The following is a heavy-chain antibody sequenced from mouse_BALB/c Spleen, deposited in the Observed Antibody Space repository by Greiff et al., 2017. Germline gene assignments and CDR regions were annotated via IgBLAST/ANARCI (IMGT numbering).Heavy chain of an antibody. CDR1: GFSLTSYG. J-gene: IGHJ4*01. CDR2: IWAGGST. Sequence: VQLQESGPGLVAPSQSLSITCTVSGFSLTSYGVHWVRQPPGKGLEWLGVIWAGGSTNYNSALMSRLSISKDNSKSQVFLKMNSLQTDDTAMYYCAREREYGNDAMDYWGQGTSVTVSS. V-gene: IGHV2-9*02. CDR3: AREREYGNDAMDY. D-gene: IGHD2-1*01.